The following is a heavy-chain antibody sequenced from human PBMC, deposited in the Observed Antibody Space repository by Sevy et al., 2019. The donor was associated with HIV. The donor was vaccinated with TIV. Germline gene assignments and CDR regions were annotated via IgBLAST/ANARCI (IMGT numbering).Heavy chain of an antibody. Sequence: GGSLRLSCAASEFTVSSNYMSWVRQAPGKGLEWISYISSSSSTIYYADSVKGRFTISRDNAKNSLYLQMKSLRAEDTAVYYCARENTFLEWLLYPTDAFDIWGQGTMVTVSS. CDR1: EFTVSSNY. CDR3: ARENTFLEWLLYPTDAFDI. V-gene: IGHV3-48*01. CDR2: ISSSSSTI. D-gene: IGHD3-3*02. J-gene: IGHJ3*02.